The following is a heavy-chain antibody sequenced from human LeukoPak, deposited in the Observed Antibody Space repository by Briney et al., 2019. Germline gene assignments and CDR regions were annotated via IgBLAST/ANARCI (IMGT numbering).Heavy chain of an antibody. CDR3: ARGGPDYGDYGDWFDP. CDR2: INHRGST. D-gene: IGHD4-17*01. J-gene: IGHJ5*02. V-gene: IGHV4-34*01. Sequence: SETLSLTCAVYGGSFSGYYWSWIRQPPGKGLEWIGEINHRGSTNYNPSLKSRVTISVDTSKNQFSLKLSSVTAADTAVYYCARGGPDYGDYGDWFDPWGQGTLVTVSS. CDR1: GGSFSGYY.